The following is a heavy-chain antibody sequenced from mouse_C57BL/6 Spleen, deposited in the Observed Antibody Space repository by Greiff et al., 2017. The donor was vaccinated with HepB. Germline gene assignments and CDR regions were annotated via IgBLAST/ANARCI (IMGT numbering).Heavy chain of an antibody. J-gene: IGHJ2*01. CDR2: IDPETGGT. Sequence: VQLQQSGAELVRPGASVTLSCKASGYTFTDYEMHWVKQTPVHGLEWIGAIDPETGGTAYNQKFKGKAILTADKSSSTAYMELRSLTSEDSAVYYCTSLGTTVVGDYWGQGTTLTVSS. D-gene: IGHD1-1*01. CDR3: TSLGTTVVGDY. V-gene: IGHV1-15*01. CDR1: GYTFTDYE.